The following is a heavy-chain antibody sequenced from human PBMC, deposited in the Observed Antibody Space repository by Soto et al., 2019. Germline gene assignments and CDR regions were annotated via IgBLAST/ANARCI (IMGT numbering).Heavy chain of an antibody. Sequence: SETLSLTCFVSGYSITAGGYYWSWIRHHPGKGLEWIGSFYSSGSIIYNPSLRSRVSISGGTSSNRFSMSLTSVTAADTARYYCARMYSSGSGWFHPWGQGTLVT. D-gene: IGHD6-19*01. J-gene: IGHJ5*02. CDR1: GYSITAGGYY. V-gene: IGHV4-39*07. CDR3: ARMYSSGSGWFHP. CDR2: FYSSGSI.